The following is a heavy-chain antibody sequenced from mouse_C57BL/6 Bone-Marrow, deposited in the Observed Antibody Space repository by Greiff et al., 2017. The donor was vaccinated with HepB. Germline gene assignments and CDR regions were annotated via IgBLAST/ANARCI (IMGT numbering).Heavy chain of an antibody. J-gene: IGHJ2*01. D-gene: IGHD1-1*01. CDR3: ARGDYYGRFDY. CDR1: GYTFTSYG. Sequence: VQLQESGAELARPGASVKLSCKASGYTFTSYGISWVKQRTGQGLEWIGEIYPRSGNTYYNEKFKGKATLTADKSSSTAYMELRSLTSEDSAVYVCARGDYYGRFDYWGQGTTLTVSS. CDR2: IYPRSGNT. V-gene: IGHV1-81*01.